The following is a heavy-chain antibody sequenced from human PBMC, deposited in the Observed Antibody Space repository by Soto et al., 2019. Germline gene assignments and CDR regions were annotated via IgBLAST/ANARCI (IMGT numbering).Heavy chain of an antibody. CDR1: GFTFSGYA. CDR2: TGGSGVAT. Sequence: EVQLLESGGALVQPGGSLRLTCAASGFTFSGYAMTWVRQAPGKGLEWVSSTGGSGVATYYADSVTGRFTISSDNSKNTLYLQMDSLRAEDTAVYYCAKDSPFSGTGRLAFDHWGQGTLVTVSS. V-gene: IGHV3-23*01. J-gene: IGHJ4*02. CDR3: AKDSPFSGTGRLAFDH. D-gene: IGHD3-10*01.